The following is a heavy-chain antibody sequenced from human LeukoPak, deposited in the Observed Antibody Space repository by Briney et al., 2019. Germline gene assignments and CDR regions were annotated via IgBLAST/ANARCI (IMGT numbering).Heavy chain of an antibody. CDR2: IIPILGIA. Sequence: ASVKVSCKASGGTFSSYAISWVRQAPGQGLEWMGRIIPILGIANYAQKFQGRVTITADKSTSTAYMELRSLRSDDTAVYYCARDMIDVLRFLEWSLDAFDIWGQGTMVTVSS. D-gene: IGHD3-3*01. CDR1: GGTFSSYA. CDR3: ARDMIDVLRFLEWSLDAFDI. J-gene: IGHJ3*02. V-gene: IGHV1-69*04.